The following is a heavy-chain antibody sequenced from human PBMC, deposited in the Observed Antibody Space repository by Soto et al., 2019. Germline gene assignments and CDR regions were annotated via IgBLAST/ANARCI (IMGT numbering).Heavy chain of an antibody. CDR3: ARDVAAVATEWYFDL. Sequence: QVQLVESGGGVVQPGRSLRLSCAASGFTFSSYGMHWVRQAPGKGLEWVAVIWYDGSNKYYADSVKGRFTISRDNSKNTLYLQMNSLRAEDTAVYYCARDVAAVATEWYFDLWGRGTLVTVSS. CDR2: IWYDGSNK. J-gene: IGHJ2*01. V-gene: IGHV3-33*01. CDR1: GFTFSSYG. D-gene: IGHD6-13*01.